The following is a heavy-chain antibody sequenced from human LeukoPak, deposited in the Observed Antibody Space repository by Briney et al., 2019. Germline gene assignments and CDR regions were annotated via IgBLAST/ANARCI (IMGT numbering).Heavy chain of an antibody. J-gene: IGHJ4*02. CDR3: ANTLYYYDSSGYDY. Sequence: GGSLRLSCAASGFTFSSYSLNWVRQAPGKGLEWVSYISRSSSTIYYADSVKGRFTISRDNAKNSVYLQMNSLRAEDTAVYYCANTLYYYDSSGYDYWGQGTLVTVSS. CDR2: ISRSSSTI. CDR1: GFTFSSYS. D-gene: IGHD3-22*01. V-gene: IGHV3-48*01.